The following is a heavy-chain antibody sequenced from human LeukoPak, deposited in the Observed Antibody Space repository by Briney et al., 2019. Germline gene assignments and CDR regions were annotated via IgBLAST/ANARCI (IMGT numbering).Heavy chain of an antibody. CDR1: GYTFTSYD. Sequence: ASVKVSCKASGYTFTSYDMNWVRQATGKGLEWMGWMNPNSGNTGYAQKFQGRVTITRNTSISTAYMELSSLRSEDTAVYYCARGLLRGNWFDPWGQGTLVTVSS. V-gene: IGHV1-8*03. CDR2: MNPNSGNT. CDR3: ARGLLRGNWFDP. J-gene: IGHJ5*02. D-gene: IGHD3-3*01.